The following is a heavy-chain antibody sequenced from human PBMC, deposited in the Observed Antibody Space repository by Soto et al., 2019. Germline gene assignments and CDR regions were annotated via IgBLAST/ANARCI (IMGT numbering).Heavy chain of an antibody. D-gene: IGHD5-12*01. CDR2: ITGSP. CDR1: GASVSSASYH. Sequence: QVQLQESGPGLVEPSQTLSLTCTVSGASVSSASYHWSWIRQHPGKGLEWIGYITGSPYYNPSLQSRVTISLDTSRNHSSLELSSVPAADTAVYYCATLTAGGSGRGYWGQGTLVTVSS. J-gene: IGHJ4*02. CDR3: ATLTAGGSGRGY. V-gene: IGHV4-31*03.